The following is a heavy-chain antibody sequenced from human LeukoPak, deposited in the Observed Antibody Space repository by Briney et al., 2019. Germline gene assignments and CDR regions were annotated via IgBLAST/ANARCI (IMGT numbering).Heavy chain of an antibody. V-gene: IGHV4-4*02. J-gene: IGHJ3*01. CDR3: ASDGSGSPYDAFDF. Sequence: SETLSLTCAVSGGSISSSNWWSWVRQPPGKGLEWIGEIYHSGSTNYNPSLKSRVTISVDKSKNQFSLKLSSVTAADTAVYYCASDGSGSPYDAFDFWGQGTMVTVSS. CDR2: IYHSGST. D-gene: IGHD3-10*01. CDR1: GGSISSSNW.